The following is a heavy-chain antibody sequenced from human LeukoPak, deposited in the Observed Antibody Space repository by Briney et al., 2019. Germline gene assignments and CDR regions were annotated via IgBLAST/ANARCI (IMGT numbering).Heavy chain of an antibody. D-gene: IGHD5-12*01. Sequence: PPESLSLTRALHGGSPSGSYWSWVRPPPGGRLGWMGEIKDIGSTNYNTSLKRRVTLSADTSNNQISLELSSVTAADTAVYYCARRNLVATDAFDIWGQGTMVTVSS. V-gene: IGHV4-34*01. CDR1: GGSPSGSY. CDR3: ARRNLVATDAFDI. J-gene: IGHJ3*02. CDR2: IKDIGST.